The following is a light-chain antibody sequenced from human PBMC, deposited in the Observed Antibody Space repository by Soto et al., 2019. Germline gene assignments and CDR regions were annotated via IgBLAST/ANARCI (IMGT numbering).Light chain of an antibody. J-gene: IGKJ5*01. V-gene: IGKV3-11*01. Sequence: EVVLTHSPATLSFSPGEKATLSCRASQSVSSYLAWYQQKPGQAPRLLIYDASNRATGIPARFSGSGSGTDFTLTISSLEPEDFAVYYCQQRSNWLITFGQGTRPEI. CDR3: QQRSNWLIT. CDR1: QSVSSY. CDR2: DAS.